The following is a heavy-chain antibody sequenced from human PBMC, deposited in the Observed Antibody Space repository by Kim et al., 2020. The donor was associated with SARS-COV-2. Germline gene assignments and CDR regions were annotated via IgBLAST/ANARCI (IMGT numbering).Heavy chain of an antibody. CDR2: INHSGST. V-gene: IGHV4-34*01. J-gene: IGHJ4*02. CDR1: GGSFSGYY. D-gene: IGHD3-22*01. CDR3: ARRKMHYYDSSGLEIDY. Sequence: SETLSLTCAVYGGSFSGYYWSWIRQPPGKGLEWIGEINHSGSTNYNPSLKSRVTISVDTSKNQFSLKLSSVTAADTAVYYCARRKMHYYDSSGLEIDYWGQGTLVTVSS.